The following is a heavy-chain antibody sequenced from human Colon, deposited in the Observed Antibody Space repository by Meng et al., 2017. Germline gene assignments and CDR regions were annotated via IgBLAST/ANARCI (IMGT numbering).Heavy chain of an antibody. CDR1: GYSFRTYA. D-gene: IGHD2-21*02. V-gene: IGHV7-4-1*02. CDR3: VRHHGDSDFDY. Sequence: QVQLVQAGSELKKPGASVNVSCKASGYSFRTYAINWVRQAPGQGLQWMGGINMNTGDPSYVECFAGRFVFSLDISVSTAYPQISSLKAEDTAVYFCVRHHGDSDFDYWGQGTLVTVSS. J-gene: IGHJ4*02. CDR2: INMNTGDP.